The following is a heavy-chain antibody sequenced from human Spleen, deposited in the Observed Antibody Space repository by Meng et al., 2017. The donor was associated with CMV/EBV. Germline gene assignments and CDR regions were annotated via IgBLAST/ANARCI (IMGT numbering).Heavy chain of an antibody. D-gene: IGHD4-17*01. CDR2: ISSTCTYI. J-gene: IGHJ2*01. CDR3: ARDRGSDDYADWHFDL. CDR1: GFSFSTCT. Sequence: GESLKISCAASGFSFSTCTMNWVRQAPGKGLEWVSSISSTCTYIHYADSVKGRFTISRDNSKNTLYLQMNSLRAEDTAVYYCARDRGSDDYADWHFDLWGRGTLVTVSS. V-gene: IGHV3-21*04.